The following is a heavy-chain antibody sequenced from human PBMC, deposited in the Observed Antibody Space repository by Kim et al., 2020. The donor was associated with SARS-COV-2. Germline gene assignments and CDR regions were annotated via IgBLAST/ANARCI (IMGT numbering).Heavy chain of an antibody. CDR3: ARAPPATIFGVVTAFDY. V-gene: IGHV4-59*13. CDR2: IYYSGST. CDR1: GGSISSYY. J-gene: IGHJ4*02. Sequence: ETLSLTCTVSGGSISSYYWSWIRQPPGKGLEWIGYIYYSGSTNYNPSLKSRVTISVDTSKNQFSLKLSSVTAADTAVYYCARAPPATIFGVVTAFDYWGQGTLVTVSS. D-gene: IGHD3-3*01.